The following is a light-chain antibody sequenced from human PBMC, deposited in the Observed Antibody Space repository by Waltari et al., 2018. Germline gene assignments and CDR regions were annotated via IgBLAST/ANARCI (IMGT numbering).Light chain of an antibody. CDR2: EGS. CDR1: RSDIGTYNL. J-gene: IGLJ3*02. Sequence: QSALTQPASVSGSPGQSITISCTGTRSDIGTYNLVSWYQQHPGKAPKLMIYEGSKRPSGVSNRFSGSKSGNTASLTISGLQAEDEADYYCSSYAGTSTWVFGGGTKLTVL. V-gene: IGLV2-23*01. CDR3: SSYAGTSTWV.